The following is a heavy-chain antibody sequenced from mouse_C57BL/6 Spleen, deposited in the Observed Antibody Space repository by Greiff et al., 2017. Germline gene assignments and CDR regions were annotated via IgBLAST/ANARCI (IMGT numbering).Heavy chain of an antibody. V-gene: IGHV1-4*01. Sequence: VQLQQSGAELARPGASVKMSCKASGYTFTSYTMHWVKQRPGQGLEWIGYINPSSGYTKYNQKFKDKATLTADKSSSTAYMQLSSLTSEGSAVYYCARAGNYWFAYWGQGTLVTVSA. CDR1: GYTFTSYT. J-gene: IGHJ3*01. CDR2: INPSSGYT. CDR3: ARAGNYWFAY. D-gene: IGHD2-1*01.